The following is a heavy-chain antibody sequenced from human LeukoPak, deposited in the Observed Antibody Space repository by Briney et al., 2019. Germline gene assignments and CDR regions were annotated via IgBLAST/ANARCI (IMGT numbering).Heavy chain of an antibody. CDR2: ISNTGSVI. CDR3: AKTGSGYYYFDY. V-gene: IGHV3-48*04. D-gene: IGHD3-22*01. Sequence: GGSLRLSCAASGSTFRSHTMNWVRQAPGKGLEWISYISNTGSVIYYADSVKGRFTLSRDNAKNSLYLQTNSLRAEDTAVYYCAKTGSGYYYFDYWGQGTLVTVSS. J-gene: IGHJ4*02. CDR1: GSTFRSHT.